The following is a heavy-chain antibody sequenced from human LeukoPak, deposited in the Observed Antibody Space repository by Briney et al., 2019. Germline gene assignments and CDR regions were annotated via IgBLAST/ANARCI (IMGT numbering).Heavy chain of an antibody. CDR3: ARVVRTVKAFDI. D-gene: IGHD4-17*01. CDR1: GYSISSGYY. V-gene: IGHV4-38-2*02. CDR2: IYYSGST. Sequence: PSETLSLTCTVSGYSISSGYYWGWIRQPPGKGLEWIGSIYYSGSTYYNPSLKSRVTISVDTSKNQFSLKLSSVTAADTAVYYCARVVRTVKAFDIWGQGTMVTVSS. J-gene: IGHJ3*02.